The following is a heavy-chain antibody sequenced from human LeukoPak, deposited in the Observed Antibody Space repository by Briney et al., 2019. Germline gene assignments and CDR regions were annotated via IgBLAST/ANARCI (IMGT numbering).Heavy chain of an antibody. D-gene: IGHD3-3*01. CDR2: IYQSGST. Sequence: SETLSLTCTVSGGSISSYYWSWIRQPAGKGLEWIGSIYQSGSTYYDPSLKSRVTISVDTSKDQFSVKLTSVTAADTAVYFCARQSAYNPYYAFDSWGQGTLVTVSS. J-gene: IGHJ4*02. V-gene: IGHV4-59*08. CDR3: ARQSAYNPYYAFDS. CDR1: GGSISSYY.